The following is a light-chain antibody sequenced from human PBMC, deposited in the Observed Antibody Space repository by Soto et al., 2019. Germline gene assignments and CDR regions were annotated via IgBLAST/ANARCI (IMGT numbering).Light chain of an antibody. CDR2: DVN. CDR1: SSDVGNYNY. V-gene: IGLV2-11*01. J-gene: IGLJ1*01. CDR3: CSYAGSYTYV. Sequence: QSALTQPRSVSGSPGQSVTISCTGTSSDVGNYNYVSWYQHRPGKAPKLVVFDVNKRPSGVPDHFSGSKSANTASLTISGLQAEDEADYYCCSYAGSYTYVFGTGTKVTVL.